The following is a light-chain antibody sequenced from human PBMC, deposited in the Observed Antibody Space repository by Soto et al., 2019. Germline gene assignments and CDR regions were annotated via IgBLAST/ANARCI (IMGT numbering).Light chain of an antibody. J-gene: IGLJ1*01. CDR3: SSFASGSTLYV. V-gene: IGLV2-14*01. CDR1: SSDVGRYNY. Sequence: QYVVTQPASVSGSPGQSITISCTGSSSDVGRYNYVSWYQHHPGKAPKLMVYEVSNRPSGVSNRFSGSKSGNTASLTISGLQAEDEADYHCSSFASGSTLYVFGTGTKVTV. CDR2: EVS.